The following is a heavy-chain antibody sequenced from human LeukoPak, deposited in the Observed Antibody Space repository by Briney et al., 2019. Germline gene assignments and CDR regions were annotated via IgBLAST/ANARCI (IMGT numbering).Heavy chain of an antibody. V-gene: IGHV4-59*12. CDR2: IYYSGST. CDR1: GGSISSYY. Sequence: TSETLSLTCTVSGGSISSYYWSWIRQPPGKGLEWTGYIYYSGSTSYNPSLKSRVTISIDTSKNQFSLKLSSVTAADTAVYYCAREVVASAEVDYWGQGALVTVSS. CDR3: AREVVASAEVDY. D-gene: IGHD6-13*01. J-gene: IGHJ4*02.